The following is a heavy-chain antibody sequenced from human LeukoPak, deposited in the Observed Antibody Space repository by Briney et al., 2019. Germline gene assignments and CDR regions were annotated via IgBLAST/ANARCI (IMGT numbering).Heavy chain of an antibody. D-gene: IGHD6-25*01. J-gene: IGHJ4*02. V-gene: IGHV3-7*01. CDR1: GFTFSSYW. CDR3: ARDGYFHFDY. CDR2: IKQDGSEK. Sequence: GGSLRLSCVASGFTFSSYWMSWVRQAPGKGLEWVANIKQDGSEKYYVDSVKGRFTISRDNAKNSLYLQMNSLRAEDTAVYYCARDGYFHFDYWGQGTLVTVSS.